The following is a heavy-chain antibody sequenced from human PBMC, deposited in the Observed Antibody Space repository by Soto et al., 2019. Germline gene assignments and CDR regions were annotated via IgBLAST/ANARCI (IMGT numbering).Heavy chain of an antibody. CDR3: ATMGTPATGLYFFDY. V-gene: IGHV4-30-4*01. Sequence: QVQLQESGPGLVKLSQTLSLTCTVSGGSISSGNYYSSWIRQPPGKGLEWIGFISYSGSTYYSTSLKSRVTISVDTSKSQFSLNLSFVTAADTAVYYCATMGTPATGLYFFDYWGQGSLVTVSS. CDR1: GGSISSGNYY. D-gene: IGHD2-15*01. CDR2: ISYSGST. J-gene: IGHJ4*02.